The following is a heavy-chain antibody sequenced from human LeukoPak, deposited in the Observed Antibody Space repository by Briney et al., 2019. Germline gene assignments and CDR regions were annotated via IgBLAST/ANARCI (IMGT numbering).Heavy chain of an antibody. CDR1: GFTFDDYG. CDR3: VRGDYYGSGNSGGDY. J-gene: IGHJ4*02. CDR2: INWNGGST. Sequence: PGGSLRLSCAASGFTFDDYGMSWVRQAPGKGLEWVSGINWNGGSTGYADSVKGRFTISRDNAKNSLYLQMNSLRAEDTALYYCVRGDYYGSGNSGGDYWGQGTLVTVSS. V-gene: IGHV3-20*04. D-gene: IGHD3-10*01.